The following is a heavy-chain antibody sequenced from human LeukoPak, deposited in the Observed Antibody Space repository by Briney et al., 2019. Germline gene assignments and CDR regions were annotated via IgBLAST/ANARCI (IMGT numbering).Heavy chain of an antibody. V-gene: IGHV3-9*01. CDR1: GFTFDDYA. Sequence: GRPLRLSCAASGFTFDDYAMHWVRQAPGKGQEWVSGISWNSGSIGYADSVKGRFTISRDNSRNTLYLQMNSLRAEDTAVYYCARALWFGSRIPDYWGQGTLVTVSS. CDR2: ISWNSGSI. CDR3: ARALWFGSRIPDY. J-gene: IGHJ4*02. D-gene: IGHD3-10*01.